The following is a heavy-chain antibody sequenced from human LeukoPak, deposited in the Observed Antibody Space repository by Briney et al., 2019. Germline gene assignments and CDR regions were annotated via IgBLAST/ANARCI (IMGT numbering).Heavy chain of an antibody. J-gene: IGHJ4*02. D-gene: IGHD4/OR15-4a*01. CDR2: IHSGGDT. V-gene: IGHV3-66*01. Sequence: GGSLRLSCVTSGFNVSTNFMSWVRQAPGKGLEWVSVIHSGGDTYYADSVKGRFTISRDNSENTVYLQMSSLRAEDTAVYYCARRDYGKGVYDHWGQGTLVTVSS. CDR1: GFNVSTNF. CDR3: ARRDYGKGVYDH.